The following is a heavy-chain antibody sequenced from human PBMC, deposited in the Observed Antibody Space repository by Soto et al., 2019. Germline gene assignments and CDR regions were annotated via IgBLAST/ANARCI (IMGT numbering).Heavy chain of an antibody. CDR3: ARTGGRYDSGDYVALD. D-gene: IGHD4-17*01. J-gene: IGHJ4*02. CDR2: IYYSGST. V-gene: IGHV4-30-4*01. Sequence: QVQLQESGPGLVKPSQTLSLTCTVSGDSISSGDYFWSWIRQPPGKGLEWIGYIYYSGSTYYNPSLKSRITISIDMSKDQFALKLSSVTAADTAVYYCARTGGRYDSGDYVALDCGQGTLVTVSS. CDR1: GDSISSGDYF.